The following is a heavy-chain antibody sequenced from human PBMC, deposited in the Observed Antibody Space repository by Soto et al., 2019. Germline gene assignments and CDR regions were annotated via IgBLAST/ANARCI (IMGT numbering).Heavy chain of an antibody. V-gene: IGHV4-34*01. J-gene: IGHJ6*02. Sequence: SETLSLTCAVYGGSFSGYYWSWIRQPPGKGLEWIGEINHSGSTNYNPSLKSRVTISVDTSKNQFSLKLSSVTAADTAVYYCASSLEYDLWSGYWVSYYYGMDVWGQGTTVTVSS. CDR2: INHSGST. CDR1: GGSFSGYY. D-gene: IGHD3-3*01. CDR3: ASSLEYDLWSGYWVSYYYGMDV.